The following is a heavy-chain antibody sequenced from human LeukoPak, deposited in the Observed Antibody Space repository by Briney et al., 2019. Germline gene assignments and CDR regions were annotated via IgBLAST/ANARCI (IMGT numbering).Heavy chain of an antibody. D-gene: IGHD3-3*01. CDR3: AKDHVLRFLEWLSRGLYFDY. V-gene: IGHV3-23*01. J-gene: IGHJ4*02. Sequence: PGGSLRLSCAASGFTFSSYAMSWVRQAPGKGLEWVSAISGSGGSTYYADSVKGRFTISRDNSKNTLYLQMNSLRAEDTAVYYCAKDHVLRFLEWLSRGLYFDYWGQGTLVTVSS. CDR2: ISGSGGST. CDR1: GFTFSSYA.